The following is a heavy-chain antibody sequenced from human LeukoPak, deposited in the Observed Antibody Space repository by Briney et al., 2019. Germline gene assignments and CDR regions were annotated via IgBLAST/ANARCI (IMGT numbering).Heavy chain of an antibody. J-gene: IGHJ3*02. V-gene: IGHV3-48*01. CDR2: ISSSSRTI. CDR1: EFTFSSYS. Sequence: PGGSLRLSCAASEFTFSSYSMNWVRQAPGKGLEWVSYISSSSRTIYYADSVKGRFTISRDSAKNSLYLQMNSLRAEDTAVYYCARMDAFDIWGQGTMVTVSS. CDR3: ARMDAFDI.